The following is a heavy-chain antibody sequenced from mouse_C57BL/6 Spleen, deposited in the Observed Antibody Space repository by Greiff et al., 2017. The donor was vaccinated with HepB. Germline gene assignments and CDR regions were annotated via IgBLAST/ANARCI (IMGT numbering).Heavy chain of an antibody. J-gene: IGHJ2*01. CDR1: GYTFTSYT. Sequence: QVQLQQSGAELARPGASVKMSCKASGYTFTSYTMHWVKQRPGQGLEWIGYINPSSGYTKYNQKFKDKATLTADKSSSTAYMQLSSLPSEDSAVYYCARDEGMGSYFDYWGQGTTLTVSS. V-gene: IGHV1-4*01. CDR2: INPSSGYT. CDR3: ARDEGMGSYFDY. D-gene: IGHD4-1*01.